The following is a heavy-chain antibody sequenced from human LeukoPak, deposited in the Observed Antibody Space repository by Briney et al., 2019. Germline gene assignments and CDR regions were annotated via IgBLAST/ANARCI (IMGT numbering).Heavy chain of an antibody. V-gene: IGHV4-39*01. Sequence: SETLSLTCTVSGGSISSSSYYWGWIRQPPGKGLEWIGSIYYSGSTYYNPSLKSRVTISVDTSKNQFSLKLSSVTAADTAVYYCARYTAMVLDWFDPWGQRTLVTVSS. J-gene: IGHJ5*02. CDR1: GGSISSSSYY. CDR3: ARYTAMVLDWFDP. CDR2: IYYSGST. D-gene: IGHD5-18*01.